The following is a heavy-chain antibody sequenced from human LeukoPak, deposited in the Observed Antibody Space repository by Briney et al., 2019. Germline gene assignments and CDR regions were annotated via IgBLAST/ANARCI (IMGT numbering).Heavy chain of an antibody. D-gene: IGHD2-15*01. V-gene: IGHV1-2*02. CDR2: INTDTGAT. CDR1: GYTFTSYY. Sequence: WGSLRVSSKASGYTFTSYYMHWVRQAPGQGLEWMGWINTDTGATNIAEKFQGRVTITSDTSIRAACMELNRLRSDDTAVSYCTSDHRSYVNCYEDNYEGMDVWGEGPTVTVP. CDR3: TSDHRSYVNCYEDNYEGMDV. J-gene: IGHJ6*02.